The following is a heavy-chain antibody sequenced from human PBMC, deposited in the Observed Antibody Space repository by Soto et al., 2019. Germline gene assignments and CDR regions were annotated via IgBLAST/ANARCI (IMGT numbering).Heavy chain of an antibody. V-gene: IGHV4-59*12. CDR3: ARATMVRGVPFDY. Sequence: SETLSLTCTVSGDSISAYSWSWVRQPPGKGLEWIGYIYYSGSTYYNPSLKSRVTISVDTSKNQFSLKLSSVTAADTAVYYCARATMVRGVPFDYWGQGTLVTVSS. D-gene: IGHD3-10*01. J-gene: IGHJ4*02. CDR1: GDSISAYS. CDR2: IYYSGST.